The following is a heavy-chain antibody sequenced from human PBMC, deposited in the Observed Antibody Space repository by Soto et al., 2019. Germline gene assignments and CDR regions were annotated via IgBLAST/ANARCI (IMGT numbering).Heavy chain of an antibody. CDR3: AKTPLLLPATYYFDY. V-gene: IGHV3-23*01. J-gene: IGHJ4*02. CDR1: GFTFSSYA. Sequence: PGGSLRLSCAASGFTFSSYAMSWVRQAPGKGLEWVSAISGSGGSTYYADSVKGRFTISRDNSKNTLYLQMNSLRAEDTAVYYCAKTPLLLPATYYFDYWGQGTLVTVSS. CDR2: ISGSGGST. D-gene: IGHD3-10*01.